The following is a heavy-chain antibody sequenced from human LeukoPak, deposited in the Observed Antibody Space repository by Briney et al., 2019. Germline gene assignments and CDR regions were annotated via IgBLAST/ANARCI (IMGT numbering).Heavy chain of an antibody. CDR1: GFTFSSYG. CDR2: IWYDGSNK. D-gene: IGHD3-22*01. CDR3: AKDSGYDSTPFFIDY. V-gene: IGHV3-33*06. Sequence: GSLRLSRAASGFTFSSYGMHWVRQAPGKGLEWVAVIWYDGSNKYYADSVKGRFTISRDNSKNTLYLQMNSLRAEDTAVYYCAKDSGYDSTPFFIDYWGQGTLVTVSS. J-gene: IGHJ4*02.